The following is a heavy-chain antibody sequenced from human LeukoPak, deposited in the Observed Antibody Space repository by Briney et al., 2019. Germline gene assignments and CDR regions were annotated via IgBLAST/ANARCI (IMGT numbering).Heavy chain of an antibody. Sequence: GGSLRLSCAASGFIFSNYAMSWVRQIPGKGLEWVATISGSGDSTYYADSVKGRFTISRDNSKNTLYLQMNSLRAEDTAVCYCAVGAQPDFWGQGTLVTVSS. J-gene: IGHJ4*02. D-gene: IGHD1-26*01. CDR3: AVGAQPDF. CDR2: ISGSGDST. V-gene: IGHV3-23*01. CDR1: GFIFSNYA.